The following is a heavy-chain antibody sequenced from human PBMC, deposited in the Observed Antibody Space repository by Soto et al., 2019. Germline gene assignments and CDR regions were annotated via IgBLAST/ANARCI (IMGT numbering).Heavy chain of an antibody. D-gene: IGHD2-2*01. Sequence: PGGSLRLSCAASGFTFSSYAMSWVRQAPGKGLEWVSAISGSGGSIYYADSVKGRFTISRDNSKNTLYLQMNSLRAEDTAVYYCAKTVYQLLYYFDYWGQGTLVTVSS. CDR1: GFTFSSYA. CDR3: AKTVYQLLYYFDY. CDR2: ISGSGGSI. J-gene: IGHJ4*02. V-gene: IGHV3-23*01.